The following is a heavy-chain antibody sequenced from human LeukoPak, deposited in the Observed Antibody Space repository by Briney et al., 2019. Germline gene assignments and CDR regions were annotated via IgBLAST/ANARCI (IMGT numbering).Heavy chain of an antibody. D-gene: IGHD4-17*01. J-gene: IGHJ4*02. CDR3: AKTLTYYFDY. CDR1: GFTFSSYA. V-gene: IGHV3-23*01. CDR2: ISGSGGST. Sequence: GGSLRLSCAASGFTFSSYAMSGVRQAPGKGLEWVSAISGSGGSTYYADSVKGRFTISRDNSKNTLYLQMKSLRAEDTAVYYCAKTLTYYFDYWGQGTLVTVSS.